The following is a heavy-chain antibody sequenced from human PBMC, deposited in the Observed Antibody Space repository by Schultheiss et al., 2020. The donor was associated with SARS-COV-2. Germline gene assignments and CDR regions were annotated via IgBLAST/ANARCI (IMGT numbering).Heavy chain of an antibody. CDR1: GFTFSSYG. CDR3: AARPPGGDY. CDR2: ISYDGSNK. Sequence: GGSLRLSCAASGFTFSSYGMHWVRQAPGKGLEWVAVISYDGSNKYYADSVKGRFTISRDNAKNSLYLQMNSLRAEDTAVYYCAARPPGGDYLGQGTLVTVSS. J-gene: IGHJ4*02. V-gene: IGHV3-30*03. D-gene: IGHD6-6*01.